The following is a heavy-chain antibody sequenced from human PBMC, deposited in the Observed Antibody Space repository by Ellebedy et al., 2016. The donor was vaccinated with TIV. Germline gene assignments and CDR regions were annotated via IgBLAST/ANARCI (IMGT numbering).Heavy chain of an antibody. CDR3: VRGGGSGNHFEF. Sequence: GESLKISCAASGLTFSSHAMSWVRQAPGKGLEWVANIDPAGSETNYVDSVKGRFTMSRDNAKSSLFLQMSSLRPDDTAVYYCVRGGGSGNHFEFWGQGTLVAVSS. CDR2: IDPAGSET. J-gene: IGHJ4*02. CDR1: GLTFSSHA. D-gene: IGHD6-19*01. V-gene: IGHV3-7*01.